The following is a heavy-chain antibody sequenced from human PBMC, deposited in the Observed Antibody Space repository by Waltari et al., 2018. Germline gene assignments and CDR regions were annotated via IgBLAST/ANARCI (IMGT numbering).Heavy chain of an antibody. Sequence: QVQLVESGGGVVQPGRSLRLSCAASGFTFSSYGMHWVRQAPGRGLEWVAVIWYDGSNKYYADSVKGRFTISRDNSKNTLYLQMNSLRAEDTAVYYCARDRRYSGYQRGYYFDYWGQGTLVTVSS. CDR2: IWYDGSNK. CDR1: GFTFSSYG. J-gene: IGHJ4*02. CDR3: ARDRRYSGYQRGYYFDY. D-gene: IGHD5-12*01. V-gene: IGHV3-33*01.